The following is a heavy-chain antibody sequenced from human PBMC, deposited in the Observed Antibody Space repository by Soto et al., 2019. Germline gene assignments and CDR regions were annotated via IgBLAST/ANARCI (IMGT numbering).Heavy chain of an antibody. V-gene: IGHV1-46*01. CDR1: GYTFTSYY. CDR2: INPSGGST. Sequence: ASVKVSCKASGYTFTSYYMHWVRQAPGQGLEWMGIINPSGGSTSYAQKFQGRVTMTRDTSTSTVYMELSSLRSEDTAVYYCARDVTAADSYNWFDPWGQGTLVTSPQ. D-gene: IGHD6-13*01. J-gene: IGHJ5*02. CDR3: ARDVTAADSYNWFDP.